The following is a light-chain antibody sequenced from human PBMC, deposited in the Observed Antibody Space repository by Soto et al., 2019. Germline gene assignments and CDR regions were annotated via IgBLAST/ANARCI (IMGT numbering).Light chain of an antibody. Sequence: IQQPQSPSFLSPSIGESVTITCRASQVISTSLAWYQVKPGKAPKLLIYAASTLESGVPSRFSATVSGTEFSLTITSLQPEDFATYYCQQLFDSPITFGQGTRLEIK. CDR3: QQLFDSPIT. CDR2: AAS. CDR1: QVISTS. V-gene: IGKV1-9*01. J-gene: IGKJ5*01.